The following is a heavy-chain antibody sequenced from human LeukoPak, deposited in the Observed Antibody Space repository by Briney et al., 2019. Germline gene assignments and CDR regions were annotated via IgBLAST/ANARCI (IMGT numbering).Heavy chain of an antibody. D-gene: IGHD6-19*01. Sequence: PGGSLRLSCAASGFTFSSYWMHWVRQAPGKGLVWVSRINSDGSSTSYADSVKGRFTISRDNAKNTLYLQMNSLRAEDTAVYYCARDSNKAGQKHGDNWFDPWGQGTLVTVSS. J-gene: IGHJ5*02. CDR3: ARDSNKAGQKHGDNWFDP. V-gene: IGHV3-74*01. CDR1: GFTFSSYW. CDR2: INSDGSST.